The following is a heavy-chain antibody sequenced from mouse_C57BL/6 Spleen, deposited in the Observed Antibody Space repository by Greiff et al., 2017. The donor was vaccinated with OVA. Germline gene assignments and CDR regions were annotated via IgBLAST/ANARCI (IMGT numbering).Heavy chain of an antibody. J-gene: IGHJ3*01. Sequence: QVQLQQSGPELVRPGVSVKISCKGSGYTFTDYAMHWVKQSHAKSLEWIGVICTYYGDASYNQKFKDKATMTVDKSSSSAYMELARLTSEDSAVYYCARWGLNYSNYGFAWFAYWGQGTLVTVSA. CDR3: ARWGLNYSNYGFAWFAY. D-gene: IGHD2-5*01. CDR2: ICTYYGDA. CDR1: GYTFTDYA. V-gene: IGHV1-67*01.